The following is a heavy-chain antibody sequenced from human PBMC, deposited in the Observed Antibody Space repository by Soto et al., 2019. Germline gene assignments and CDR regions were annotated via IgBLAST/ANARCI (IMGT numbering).Heavy chain of an antibody. CDR3: ARGYSSGWGGYYFDY. V-gene: IGHV3-13*01. J-gene: IGHJ4*02. D-gene: IGHD6-19*01. Sequence: GGSLRPSCAASGFTFSSYDMHWVRQATGKGLEWVSAIGTAGDTYYPGSVKGRFTISRENAKNSLYLQMNSLRAGDTAVYYCARGYSSGWGGYYFDYWGQGTLVTVSS. CDR2: IGTAGDT. CDR1: GFTFSSYD.